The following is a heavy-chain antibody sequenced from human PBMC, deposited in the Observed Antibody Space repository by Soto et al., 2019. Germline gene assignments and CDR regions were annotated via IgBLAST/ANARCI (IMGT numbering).Heavy chain of an antibody. D-gene: IGHD5-12*01. J-gene: IGHJ4*02. CDR2: ISYDGSNK. CDR3: AKDGGDDGYNFFYFDY. V-gene: IGHV3-30*18. Sequence: GGSLRLSCAASGFTFSSYGMHWVRQAPGKGLEWVAVISYDGSNKYYADSVKGRFTISRDNSKNTLYLQMNSLRAEDTAVYYCAKDGGDDGYNFFYFDYWGQGTLVTVSS. CDR1: GFTFSSYG.